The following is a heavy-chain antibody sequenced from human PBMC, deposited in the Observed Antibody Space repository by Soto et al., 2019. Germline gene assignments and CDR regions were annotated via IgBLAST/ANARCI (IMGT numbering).Heavy chain of an antibody. J-gene: IGHJ3*01. Sequence: EVQLLESGGNLVQPGESLRLSCAAPGFTFSSYAMSWVRQAPGKGLEWVSHISSVYDTYYADSVKGRFTISRVNSKNTRYLQMNGPRAEDRAVYFCTKTYRDTAYATGLLAAFDVWGQGAMVTFSS. CDR1: GFTFSSYA. CDR3: TKTYRDTAYATGLLAAFDV. V-gene: IGHV3-23*01. CDR2: ISSVYDT. D-gene: IGHD2-2*01.